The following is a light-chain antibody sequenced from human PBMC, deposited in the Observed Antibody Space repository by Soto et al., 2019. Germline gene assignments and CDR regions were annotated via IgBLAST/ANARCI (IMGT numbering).Light chain of an antibody. CDR2: AAS. Sequence: NQMTQSPSSLFASVGARVTITCRESQSISSYLNWYQQKSGKAHKLLIYAASSLQSGVPSRFSGSGSGTDFTLTISSLQPEDFATYYCQQSYSTPPITFGQGTRLEIK. J-gene: IGKJ5*01. CDR1: QSISSY. V-gene: IGKV1-39*01. CDR3: QQSYSTPPIT.